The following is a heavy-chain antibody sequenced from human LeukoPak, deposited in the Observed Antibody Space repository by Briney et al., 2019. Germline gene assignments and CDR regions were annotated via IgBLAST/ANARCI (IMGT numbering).Heavy chain of an antibody. CDR1: GGSISSGGYY. J-gene: IGHJ4*02. D-gene: IGHD3-10*01. CDR2: IYHSGST. CDR3: ATSSEGVSFDY. Sequence: PSETLSLTCTVSGGSISSGGYYWSWIRQPPGKGLEWIGEIYHSGSTNYNPSLKSRVTISVDKSKNQFSLKLSSVTAADTAVYYCATSSEGVSFDYWGQGTLVTVSS. V-gene: IGHV4-39*07.